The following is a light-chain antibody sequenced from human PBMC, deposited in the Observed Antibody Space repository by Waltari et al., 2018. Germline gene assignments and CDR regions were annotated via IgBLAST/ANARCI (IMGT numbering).Light chain of an antibody. CDR1: GSDGTS. V-gene: IGLV2-8*01. CDR3: SSDAVSNNFYD. CDR2: EVN. J-gene: IGLJ1*01. Sequence: QSALTQPPPASVSPGQSVTISCTGTGSDGTSSLYQQHPGKAPKLLIYEVNKRPSGVPDRFSGSKSGNTASLTVSGLQAEDEGDYYCSSDAVSNNFYDFGTGTKVTVL.